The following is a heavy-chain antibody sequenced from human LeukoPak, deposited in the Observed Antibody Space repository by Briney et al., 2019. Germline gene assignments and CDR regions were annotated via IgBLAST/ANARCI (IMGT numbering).Heavy chain of an antibody. D-gene: IGHD2-2*01. CDR2: IDHIGRT. CDR3: AKPIDCSSTICTGPMDV. J-gene: IGHJ6*04. Sequence: PSETLSLTCAVYGESLQSFYWNWIRQPPGKGPEWIGEIDHIGRTKYNPSLKSRLTISIDTSKKQFSLRLGSLTAADTAVYYCAKPIDCSSTICTGPMDVWGKGTTVTVSA. V-gene: IGHV4-34*01. CDR1: GESLQSFY.